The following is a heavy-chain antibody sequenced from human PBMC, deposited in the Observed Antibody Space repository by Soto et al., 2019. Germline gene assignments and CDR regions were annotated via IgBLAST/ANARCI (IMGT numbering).Heavy chain of an antibody. CDR1: GCTFSSYA. D-gene: IGHD3-22*01. CDR2: IIPIFGTA. J-gene: IGHJ6*02. Sequence: QVQLVQSGAEVKKPGSSVKVSCKASGCTFSSYAISWVRQAPGQGLEWMGGIIPIFGTANYAQKFQGRVTITADESTSTAYMELSSLRSEDTAVYYCARANYYDSSGYYYYYYYGMDVWGQGTTVTVSS. V-gene: IGHV1-69*01. CDR3: ARANYYDSSGYYYYYYYGMDV.